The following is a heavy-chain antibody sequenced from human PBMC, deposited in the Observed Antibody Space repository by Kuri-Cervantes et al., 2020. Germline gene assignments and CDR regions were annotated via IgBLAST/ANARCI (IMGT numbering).Heavy chain of an antibody. CDR1: GGSVSSGSYY. J-gene: IGHJ1*01. Sequence: SVTLSLTCTVSGGSVSSGSYYWSWIRQPPGKGLEWIGYIYYSGSTNYNPSLKSRVTISVDTSKNQFSLKLSSVTAADTAVYYCASGGPMIVVVITTEYFQHWGQGTLVTVSS. CDR3: ASGGPMIVVVITTEYFQH. D-gene: IGHD3-22*01. V-gene: IGHV4-61*01. CDR2: IYYSGST.